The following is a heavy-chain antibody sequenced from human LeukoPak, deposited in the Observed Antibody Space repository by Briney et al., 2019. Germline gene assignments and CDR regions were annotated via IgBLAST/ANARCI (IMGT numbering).Heavy chain of an antibody. CDR2: IYYSGST. V-gene: IGHV4-59*01. D-gene: IGHD6-19*01. CDR3: ARDVGAVAGGGNDAFDI. J-gene: IGHJ3*02. CDR1: GVSISSYY. Sequence: PSETLSLTCTVSGVSISSYYWSWIRQPPGKGLEWIGYIYYSGSTNYNPSLKSRVTISVDTSKNQFSLKLSSVTAADTAVYYCARDVGAVAGGGNDAFDIWGQGTMVTVSS.